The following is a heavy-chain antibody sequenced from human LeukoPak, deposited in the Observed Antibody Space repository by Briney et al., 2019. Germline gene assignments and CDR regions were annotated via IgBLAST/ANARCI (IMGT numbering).Heavy chain of an antibody. CDR2: IYPGDSDT. D-gene: IGHD2-2*01. CDR1: GYSFNTYW. V-gene: IGHV5-51*01. J-gene: IGHJ3*02. CDR3: ARLSAGYCSSTSCPPGAFDI. Sequence: GESLKISCKGSGYSFNTYWIGWVRQMPGKGLEWMGIIYPGDSDTKYSPSFQGQVTISADKSISTAYLQWSSLKASDTAMYYCARLSAGYCSSTSCPPGAFDIWGQGTMVTVSS.